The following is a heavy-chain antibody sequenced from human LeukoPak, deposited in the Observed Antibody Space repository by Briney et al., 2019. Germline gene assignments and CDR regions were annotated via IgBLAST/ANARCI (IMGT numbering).Heavy chain of an antibody. J-gene: IGHJ4*02. CDR3: ARAQGYSSSWYGSSLGY. V-gene: IGHV4-59*01. D-gene: IGHD6-13*01. CDR2: IYYSGST. CDR1: GGSISSYY. Sequence: SETLSLTCTVSGGSISSYYWSWIRQPPGKGLEWIGYIYYSGSTNYNPSLKSRVTISVDTSKNQFSLKLCSVTAADTAVYYCARAQGYSSSWYGSSLGYWGQGTLVTVSS.